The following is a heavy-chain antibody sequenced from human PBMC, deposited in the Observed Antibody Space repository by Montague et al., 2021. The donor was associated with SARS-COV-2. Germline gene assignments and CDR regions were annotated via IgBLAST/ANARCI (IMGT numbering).Heavy chain of an antibody. CDR1: GGSFNNYY. Sequence: SETLSLTCAVYGGSFNNYYWSWIRQPPGKGLEWIGEVDHSGSTNYNPSLKSRLSISVDTSKNQFSLKLSSVTAADTAVYYCARGAGYSSSWYLAFEIWGQGTMVTVSS. V-gene: IGHV4-34*01. J-gene: IGHJ3*02. CDR2: VDHSGST. D-gene: IGHD6-13*01. CDR3: ARGAGYSSSWYLAFEI.